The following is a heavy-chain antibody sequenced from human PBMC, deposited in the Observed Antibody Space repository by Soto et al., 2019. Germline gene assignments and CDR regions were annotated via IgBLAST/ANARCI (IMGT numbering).Heavy chain of an antibody. D-gene: IGHD5-12*01. V-gene: IGHV4-59*01. Sequence: SETLSLTCTVSGGSISSYYWSWIRQPPGKGLECLGYFDFSGSTKYSPSLKSRVTISVDTSKNQFSLSLNSVTAADTAVYYCARSRSTRQPFDHWGRGTLVTVSS. CDR3: ARSRSTRQPFDH. CDR2: FDFSGST. CDR1: GGSISSYY. J-gene: IGHJ5*02.